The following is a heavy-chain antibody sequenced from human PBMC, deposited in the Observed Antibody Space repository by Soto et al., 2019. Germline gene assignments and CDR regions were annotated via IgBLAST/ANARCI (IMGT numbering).Heavy chain of an antibody. CDR3: VRGYSGTSGCFDP. CDR2: VNSDGSST. CDR1: GFTISSHW. J-gene: IGHJ5*02. Sequence: EVQLVESGGGLVQPGGSLRLSCAASGFTISSHWMHWVRQAPGKGLVWVSRVNSDGSSTSYADSVKGRFIISRDNAKNTLYRKMNILRTEDTAGYYGVRGYSGTSGCFDPWGQGTMATVSS. V-gene: IGHV3-74*01. D-gene: IGHD1-26*01.